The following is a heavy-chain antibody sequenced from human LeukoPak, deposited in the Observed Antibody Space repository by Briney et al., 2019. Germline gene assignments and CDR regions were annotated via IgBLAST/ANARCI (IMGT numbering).Heavy chain of an antibody. V-gene: IGHV4-34*01. J-gene: IGHJ4*02. CDR3: ARCQNWGSYFDY. Sequence: SETLSLTCAVYGESFSGYYWRWIRQPPGKGLEWSGEINHSGSTNYNPSLKSRVTISVDTSKNQFSLKLSSVTAADTAVYYCARCQNWGSYFDYWGQGTLVTVSS. CDR1: GESFSGYY. D-gene: IGHD7-27*01. CDR2: INHSGST.